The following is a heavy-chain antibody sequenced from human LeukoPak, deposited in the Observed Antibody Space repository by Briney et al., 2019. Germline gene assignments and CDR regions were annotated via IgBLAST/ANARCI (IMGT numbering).Heavy chain of an antibody. CDR1: GGSISSGGYS. D-gene: IGHD3-10*01. CDR3: ASSGVDGFDY. J-gene: IGHJ4*02. V-gene: IGHV4-30-2*01. CDR2: IYHSGST. Sequence: TLSLTCAVSGGSISSGGYSWSWIRQPPGKGLEWIGYIYHSGSTYYNPSLKSRVTISVDRSKNQFSLKLSSVTAADTAVYYCASSGVDGFDYWGQGTLVTVSS.